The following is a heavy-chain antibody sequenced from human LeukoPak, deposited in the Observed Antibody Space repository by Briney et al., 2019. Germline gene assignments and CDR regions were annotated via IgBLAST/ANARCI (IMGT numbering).Heavy chain of an antibody. D-gene: IGHD1-26*01. V-gene: IGHV3-48*01. Sequence: GGSLRLSCAASGFTFSSFTMNWARQVPGKGLEWISYISLGNSTMFYADSVKGRFTISRDNAKNSLYLQMNSLRAEDTAVYYCARSPLSGSPYWGQGTLVTVSS. J-gene: IGHJ4*02. CDR3: ARSPLSGSPY. CDR1: GFTFSSFT. CDR2: ISLGNSTM.